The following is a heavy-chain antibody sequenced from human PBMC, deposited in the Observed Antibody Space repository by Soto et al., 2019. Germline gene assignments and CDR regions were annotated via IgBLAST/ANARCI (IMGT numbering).Heavy chain of an antibody. V-gene: IGHV4-31*03. CDR3: ACRIAVAGTIYNWFDP. Sequence: SETLSLTCTVSGGSISSGGYYWSWIRQHPGKGLEWIGYIYYSGSTYYNPSLKSRVTISVDTSKNQFSLKLSSVTAAATAVYYCACRIAVAGTIYNWFDPWGQGTLVTVS. CDR2: IYYSGST. J-gene: IGHJ5*02. D-gene: IGHD6-19*01. CDR1: GGSISSGGYY.